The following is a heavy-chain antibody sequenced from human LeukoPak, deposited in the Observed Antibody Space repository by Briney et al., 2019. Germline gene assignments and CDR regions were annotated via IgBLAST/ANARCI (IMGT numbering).Heavy chain of an antibody. CDR2: INHSGSI. CDR1: GASFSYDY. V-gene: IGHV4-34*01. D-gene: IGHD7-27*01. Sequence: SETLSLTCAVYGASFSYDYWSWVRQAPGKGLEWIGEINHSGSITYNPSLKSRVTISAEKSKSQFSLRLTSVTAADTAVYYCAKGVWAPRFDSWGQGTLVTVSS. CDR3: AKGVWAPRFDS. J-gene: IGHJ5*01.